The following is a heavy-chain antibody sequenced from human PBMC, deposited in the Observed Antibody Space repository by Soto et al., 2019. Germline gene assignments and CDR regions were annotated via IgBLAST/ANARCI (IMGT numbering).Heavy chain of an antibody. J-gene: IGHJ6*02. V-gene: IGHV4-59*01. CDR2: IYDSRST. Sequence: QVQLQESGPGLVKPSETLSLTCTVSGDSISSYYWTWIRQPPGEGLEWIGYIYDSRSTYYNPSLKSRVTISLDASKNQFSRRLSTVSAADTAVYYCARGTIPYYYYGMDVWGQGATVTVSS. D-gene: IGHD3-10*01. CDR1: GDSISSYY. CDR3: ARGTIPYYYYGMDV.